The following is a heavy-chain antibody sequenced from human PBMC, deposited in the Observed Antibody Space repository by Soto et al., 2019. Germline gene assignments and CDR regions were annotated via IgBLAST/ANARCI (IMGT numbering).Heavy chain of an antibody. CDR2: IYWDDDK. J-gene: IGHJ4*02. Sequence: QITLKESGPTLVKPTQTLTLTCTFSGFSLSTSGVGVGWIRQPPGKALEWLALIYWDDDKRYSPSLKSRLTITKDTSNNQVVLTMTNMDPVDTATYYCAHSGVQDIVLVPAAMYFDYWGQGTLVTVSS. CDR1: GFSLSTSGVG. V-gene: IGHV2-5*02. CDR3: AHSGVQDIVLVPAAMYFDY. D-gene: IGHD2-2*01.